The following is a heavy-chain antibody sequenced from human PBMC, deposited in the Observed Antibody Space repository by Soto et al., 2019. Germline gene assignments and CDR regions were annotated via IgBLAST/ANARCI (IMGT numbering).Heavy chain of an antibody. J-gene: IGHJ4*02. D-gene: IGHD4-17*01. V-gene: IGHV3-30-3*01. Sequence: PGGSLRLSCAASGFTFSSYAMHWVRQAPGKGLEWVAVISYDGSNKYYADSVKGRFTISRDNSKNTLYLQMNSLRAEDTAVYYCARGPFGDYCMDYWGQGTLVTVSS. CDR2: ISYDGSNK. CDR3: ARGPFGDYCMDY. CDR1: GFTFSSYA.